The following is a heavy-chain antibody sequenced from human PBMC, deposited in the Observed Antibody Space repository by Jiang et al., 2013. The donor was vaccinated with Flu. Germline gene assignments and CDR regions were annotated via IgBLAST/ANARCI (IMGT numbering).Heavy chain of an antibody. D-gene: IGHD2-21*01. CDR1: GGTFSSYT. CDR3: ARSGNYCGGDCYSPQYYFDY. Sequence: GAEVKKPGSSVKVSCKASGGTFSSYTISWVRQAPGQGLEWMGRIIPILGIANYAQKFQGRVTITADKSTSTAYMELSSLRSEDTAVYYCARSGNYCGGDCYSPQYYFDYWGQGTLVTVSS. V-gene: IGHV1-69*02. CDR2: IIPILGIA. J-gene: IGHJ4*02.